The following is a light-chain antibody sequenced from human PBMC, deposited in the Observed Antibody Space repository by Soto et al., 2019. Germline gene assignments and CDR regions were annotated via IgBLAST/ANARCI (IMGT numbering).Light chain of an antibody. CDR3: QHSYSTPWT. J-gene: IGKJ1*01. CDR1: QSISYH. Sequence: DIQMTQSPSSLSASVGDRVTITCRASQSISYHLNWDQQKQGRAPRLLIYSTSTLQSGVPSKFSGSATGTDFTLTISSLQPEDFATYYCQHSYSTPWTFGQGTKVEIK. CDR2: STS. V-gene: IGKV1-39*01.